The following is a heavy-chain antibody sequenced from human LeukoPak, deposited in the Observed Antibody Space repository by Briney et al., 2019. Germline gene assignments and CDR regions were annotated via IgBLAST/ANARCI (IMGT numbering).Heavy chain of an antibody. CDR1: GGSFSGYY. CDR3: ARGVAYSSSWHAPDFDY. V-gene: IGHV4-34*01. CDR2: INHSGST. Sequence: SETLSLTCAVYGGSFSGYYWSWIRQPPGKGLEWIGEINHSGSTNYNPSLKSRVTISVDTSKNQFSLKLSSVTAADTAVYYCARGVAYSSSWHAPDFDYWGQRTLVTVSS. J-gene: IGHJ4*02. D-gene: IGHD6-13*01.